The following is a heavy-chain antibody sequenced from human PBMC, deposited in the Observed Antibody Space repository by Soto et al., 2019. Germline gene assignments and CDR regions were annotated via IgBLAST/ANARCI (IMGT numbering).Heavy chain of an antibody. V-gene: IGHV3-53*01. CDR2: IYSDGNT. J-gene: IGHJ4*02. CDR3: ARSWNYLFDY. Sequence: PGGSLRLSCAASGFTVSSSYMSWVRQAPGKGLEWVSVIYSDGNTYYADSVKGRFTISRDNSKNTLYLQMNSLGAEDTAVYYCARSWNYLFDYWGQGTLVTVSS. CDR1: GFTVSSSY. D-gene: IGHD1-7*01.